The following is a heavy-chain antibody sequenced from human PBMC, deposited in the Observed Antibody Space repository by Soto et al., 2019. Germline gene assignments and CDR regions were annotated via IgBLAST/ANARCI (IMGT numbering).Heavy chain of an antibody. CDR2: IIPIFGTA. CDR1: GDTFSSYA. D-gene: IGHD1-26*01. J-gene: IGHJ5*02. Sequence: SVKFSCKASGDTFSSYAITWVRQAPGQGLEWMGGIIPIFGTANYAQKFQGRVTITADESTSTAYMELSSLRSEDTAVYYCAEAGSWYNWFDPWGQRTLVTVSS. V-gene: IGHV1-69*13. CDR3: AEAGSWYNWFDP.